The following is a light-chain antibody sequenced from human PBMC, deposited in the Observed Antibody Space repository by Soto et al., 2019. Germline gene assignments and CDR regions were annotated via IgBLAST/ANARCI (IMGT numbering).Light chain of an antibody. Sequence: DIVMTQSPDSLAVSLGERATINCKSSQSVLYSSNNKNYLAWYQQKPGQPPKLLIYWASTRESGVPDRCSGSGSGTDLTLTISSLQAEDVAVYYCQQYYSTPTWTFGQGTKLEIK. CDR2: WAS. CDR3: QQYYSTPTWT. CDR1: QSVLYSSNNKNY. J-gene: IGKJ1*01. V-gene: IGKV4-1*01.